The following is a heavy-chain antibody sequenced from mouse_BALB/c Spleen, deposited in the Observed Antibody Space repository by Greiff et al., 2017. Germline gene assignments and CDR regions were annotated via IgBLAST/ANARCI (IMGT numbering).Heavy chain of an antibody. V-gene: IGHV5-12-2*01. D-gene: IGHD2-10*01. Sequence: EVHLVESGGGLVQPGGSLKLSCAASGFTFSSYTMSWVRQTPEKRLEWVAYISNGGGSTYYPDTVKGRFTISRDNAKNTLYLQMSSLKSEDTAMYYCARAYYGNLDYWGQGTTLTVSS. CDR3: ARAYYGNLDY. J-gene: IGHJ2*01. CDR1: GFTFSSYT. CDR2: ISNGGGST.